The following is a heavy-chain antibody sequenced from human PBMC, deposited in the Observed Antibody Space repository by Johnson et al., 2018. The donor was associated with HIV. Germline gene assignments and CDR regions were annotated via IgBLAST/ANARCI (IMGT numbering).Heavy chain of an antibody. V-gene: IGHV3-30-3*01. D-gene: IGHD5-24*01. Sequence: QVQLVESGGGVVQPGRSLRLSCAASGFTFSSYAMHWVRQAPGKGLEWVAVISYDGSNKYYADYVKGRFTISRDNAKNSLYLQMNSLRAEDTAFYYCERACRDGYTCDAFDIWGQGTMVTVSS. CDR1: GFTFSSYA. CDR3: ERACRDGYTCDAFDI. J-gene: IGHJ3*02. CDR2: ISYDGSNK.